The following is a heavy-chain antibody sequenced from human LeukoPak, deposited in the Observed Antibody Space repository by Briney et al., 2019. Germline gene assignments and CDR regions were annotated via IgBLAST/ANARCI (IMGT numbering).Heavy chain of an antibody. V-gene: IGHV3-30*04. J-gene: IGHJ4*02. CDR2: ISYDGSNK. CDR1: GFTFSSYA. Sequence: PGGSLRLSCAASGFTFSSYAMHWVRQAPGKGLEWVAVISYDGSNKYYADSVKGRFTISRDNSKNTLYLQMNSLRAEDTAVYYCARQGSSGYYSPRPPFDYWGQGTLVTVSS. CDR3: ARQGSSGYYSPRPPFDY. D-gene: IGHD3-22*01.